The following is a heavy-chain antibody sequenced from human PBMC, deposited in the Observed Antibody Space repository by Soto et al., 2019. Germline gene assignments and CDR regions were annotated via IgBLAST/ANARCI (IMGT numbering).Heavy chain of an antibody. D-gene: IGHD5-18*01. CDR3: ARDDVRGYSYGYGSYYYGMDV. CDR2: INHSGST. J-gene: IGHJ6*02. Sequence: SETLSLTCAVYGGSFSGGYWSWIRQPPGKGLEWIGEINHSGSTNYNPSLKSRVTISVDTSKNQFSLKLSSVTAADTAVYYCARDDVRGYSYGYGSYYYGMDVWGQGTTVTVSS. CDR1: GGSFSGGY. V-gene: IGHV4-34*01.